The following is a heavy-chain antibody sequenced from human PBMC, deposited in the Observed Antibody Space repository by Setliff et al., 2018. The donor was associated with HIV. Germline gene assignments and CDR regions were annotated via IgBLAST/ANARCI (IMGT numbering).Heavy chain of an antibody. CDR3: AKDTFSGSYNFDF. CDR2: INHSGST. CDR1: GGSFSGYY. J-gene: IGHJ4*02. V-gene: IGHV4-34*09. D-gene: IGHD1-26*01. Sequence: SETLSLTCAVYGGSFSGYYWSWIRQPPGKGLEWIGEINHSGSTNYNPSLESRVTISLDTSKNQFSLRLTSVTAADTAVYYCAKDTFSGSYNFDFWGQGTLVTVSS.